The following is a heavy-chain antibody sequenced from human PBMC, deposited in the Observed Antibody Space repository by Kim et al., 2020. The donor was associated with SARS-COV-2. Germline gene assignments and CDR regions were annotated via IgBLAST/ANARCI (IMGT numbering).Heavy chain of an antibody. Sequence: LSLTCAASGFTFSDAWMNWVRQIPGKGLEWVGRIKRRTDGGATDYTAPVKGRFTVSRDDSKNTLYLEMNSLKSEDMAVYYCTAGGQLWAWGQGALVT. CDR1: GFTFSDAW. D-gene: IGHD5-18*01. CDR3: TAGGQLWA. J-gene: IGHJ4*02. CDR2: IKRRTDGGAT. V-gene: IGHV3-15*01.